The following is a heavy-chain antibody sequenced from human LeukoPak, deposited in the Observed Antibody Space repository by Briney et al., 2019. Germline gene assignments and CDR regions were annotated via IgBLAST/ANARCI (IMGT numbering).Heavy chain of an antibody. V-gene: IGHV1-8*02. CDR2: MNPNSGNT. J-gene: IGHJ4*02. D-gene: IGHD6-19*01. CDR1: GGTFSSYA. Sequence: ASVKVSCKASGGTFSSYAISWVRQATGQGLEWMGWMNPNSGNTGYAQKFQGRVTMTRNTSISTAYMELSSLRSEDTAVYYCARGFGGWYVFDYWGQGTLVTVSS. CDR3: ARGFGGWYVFDY.